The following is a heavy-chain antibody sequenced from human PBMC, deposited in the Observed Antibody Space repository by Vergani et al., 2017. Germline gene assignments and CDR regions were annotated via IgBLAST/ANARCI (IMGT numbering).Heavy chain of an antibody. Sequence: EVQLVESGGGLVQPGRSLRLSCAASGFTFDDYAMHWVRQAPGKGLEWVSGISWNSGSIGYADSVKGRFTISRDNAKNSLYLQMNSLRAEDTAVYYCARQSRDVFCTNGVCPLGYWGQGALVTVSS. CDR1: GFTFDDYA. CDR2: ISWNSGSI. D-gene: IGHD2-8*01. CDR3: ARQSRDVFCTNGVCPLGY. J-gene: IGHJ4*02. V-gene: IGHV3-9*01.